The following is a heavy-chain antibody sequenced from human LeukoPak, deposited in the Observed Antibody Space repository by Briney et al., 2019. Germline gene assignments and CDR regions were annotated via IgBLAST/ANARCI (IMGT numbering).Heavy chain of an antibody. J-gene: IGHJ4*02. CDR2: ISSSSSYI. V-gene: IGHV3-21*01. Sequence: GGSLRLSCAASGFTFSSYSMNWVRQAPGKGLEWVSSISSSSSYIYCADSVKGRFTISRDNAKNSLYLQMNSLRAEDTAVYYCAREFKGHELDSFDYWGQGTLVTVSS. D-gene: IGHD1-7*01. CDR3: AREFKGHELDSFDY. CDR1: GFTFSSYS.